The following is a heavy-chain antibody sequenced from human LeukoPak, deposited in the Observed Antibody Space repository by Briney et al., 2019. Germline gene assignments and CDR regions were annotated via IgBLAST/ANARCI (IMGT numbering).Heavy chain of an antibody. Sequence: SETLSLTCTVSGGSISSYYWSWIRQPPGKGLEWIGYIYYSGSTNYNPSLKSRVTISVDTSKNQFSLKLSSVTTADTAVYYCARFYDYVWGSYRSYYFDYWGQGTLVTVSS. D-gene: IGHD3-16*02. V-gene: IGHV4-59*01. CDR3: ARFYDYVWGSYRSYYFDY. CDR1: GGSISSYY. J-gene: IGHJ4*02. CDR2: IYYSGST.